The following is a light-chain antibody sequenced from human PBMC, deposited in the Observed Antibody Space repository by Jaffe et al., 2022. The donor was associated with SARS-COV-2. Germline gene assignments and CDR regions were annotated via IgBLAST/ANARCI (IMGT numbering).Light chain of an antibody. J-gene: IGLJ3*02. CDR1: SNNVGNQG. CDR3: SAWDSSLSAWV. Sequence: QAGLTQPPSVSKDLRQTATLTCTGNSNNVGNQGAAWLQHHQGHPPKLLSYRNNNRPSGISERLSASRSGNTASLTITELQPEDEADYYCSAWDSSLSAWVFGGGTKLTVL. V-gene: IGLV10-54*01. CDR2: RNN.